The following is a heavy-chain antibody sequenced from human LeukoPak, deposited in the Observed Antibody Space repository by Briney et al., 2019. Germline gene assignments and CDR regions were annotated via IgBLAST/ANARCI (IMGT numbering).Heavy chain of an antibody. V-gene: IGHV3-64*01. Sequence: GGSLRLSCAASGFTFSSYAMHWVRQAPGKGLEYVSAISSNGGSTYYANSVKGRFTISRDNSKNTLYLQMGSLRAEDMAVYYCARGASGYSYLYSHFDNWGQETLVTVPS. D-gene: IGHD5-18*01. J-gene: IGHJ4*02. CDR1: GFTFSSYA. CDR2: ISSNGGST. CDR3: ARGASGYSYLYSHFDN.